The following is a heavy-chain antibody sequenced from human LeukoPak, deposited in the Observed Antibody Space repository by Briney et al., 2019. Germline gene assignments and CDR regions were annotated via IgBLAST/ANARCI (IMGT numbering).Heavy chain of an antibody. J-gene: IGHJ5*02. CDR2: IWYDGSKQ. CDR3: ARLIGWSRFDH. V-gene: IGHV3-33*01. Sequence: GGALRLSCAASGXTFSSYGMHWVRQAPGKGLEWVALIWYDGSKQYYADSVKGRFTISRDNSKNTLHLQMNSLRAEDTAVFYCARLIGWSRFDHWGQGTLVTVSS. CDR1: GXTFSSYG. D-gene: IGHD6-19*01.